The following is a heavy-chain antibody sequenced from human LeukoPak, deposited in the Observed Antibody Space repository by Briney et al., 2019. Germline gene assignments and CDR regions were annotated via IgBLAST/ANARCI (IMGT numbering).Heavy chain of an antibody. CDR1: GFTFDDYG. CDR2: INWNSGST. J-gene: IGHJ4*02. D-gene: IGHD5-24*01. V-gene: IGHV3-20*04. Sequence: GGSLRLSCAASGFTFDDYGMSWVRQAPGKGLEWVSGINWNSGSTGYADSVKGRFTISRDNAKNSLYLQMNSLRAEDTAVYYCARVGTVEMATIHFDYWGQGTLVTVSS. CDR3: ARVGTVEMATIHFDY.